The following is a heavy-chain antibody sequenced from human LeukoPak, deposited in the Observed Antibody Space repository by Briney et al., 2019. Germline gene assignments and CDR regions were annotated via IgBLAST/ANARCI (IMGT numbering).Heavy chain of an antibody. CDR1: GFTFSSYS. Sequence: GGSLRLSCAASGFTFSSYSMNWVRQAPGKGLEWVSSISSSSSYIYYADSVKGRFTISRDNAKNSLYLQMNSLRAEDTAVYYCARDRFQLPTHYYYYGMDVWGQGTTVTVSS. CDR2: ISSSSSYI. D-gene: IGHD2-2*01. J-gene: IGHJ6*02. V-gene: IGHV3-21*01. CDR3: ARDRFQLPTHYYYYGMDV.